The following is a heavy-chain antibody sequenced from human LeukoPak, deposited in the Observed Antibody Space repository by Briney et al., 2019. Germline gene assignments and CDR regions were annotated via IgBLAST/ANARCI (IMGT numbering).Heavy chain of an antibody. CDR2: ISAYNGNT. CDR3: ARESDDYGDYVDY. Sequence: ASVKVSCKASGYTFTSYYMDWVRQAPGQGLEWMGWISAYNGNTNYAQKLQGRVTMTTDTSTSTAYMELRSLRSDDTAVYYCARESDDYGDYVDYWGQGTLVTVSS. CDR1: GYTFTSYY. D-gene: IGHD4-17*01. V-gene: IGHV1-18*04. J-gene: IGHJ4*02.